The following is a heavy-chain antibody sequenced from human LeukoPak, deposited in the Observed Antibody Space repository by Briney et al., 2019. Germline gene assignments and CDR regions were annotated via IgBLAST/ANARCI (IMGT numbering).Heavy chain of an antibody. CDR1: GFTFSSYG. J-gene: IGHJ4*02. V-gene: IGHV3-30*03. CDR2: ISYDGSNK. D-gene: IGHD4-23*01. CDR3: ARRSSAVVTHFDY. Sequence: GGSLRLSCAASGFTFSSYGMHWVRQAPGKGLEWVAVISYDGSNKYYADSVKGRFTISRDNAKNSLYLQMNSLRDEDTAVYYCARRSSAVVTHFDYWGQGTLVTVSS.